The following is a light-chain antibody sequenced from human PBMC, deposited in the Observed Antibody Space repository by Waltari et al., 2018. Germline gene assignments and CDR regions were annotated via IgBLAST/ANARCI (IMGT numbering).Light chain of an antibody. J-gene: IGKJ2*01. CDR1: QSVSSSY. V-gene: IGKV3-20*01. CDR2: GAS. CDR3: QQYGSSPYT. Sequence: PGERATLSCRASQSVSSSYLAWYQQKPGQAPRLLIYGASSRATGIPDRFSGSGSGTDFTLTISRLEPEDFAVYYCQQYGSSPYTFGQGTKLEIK.